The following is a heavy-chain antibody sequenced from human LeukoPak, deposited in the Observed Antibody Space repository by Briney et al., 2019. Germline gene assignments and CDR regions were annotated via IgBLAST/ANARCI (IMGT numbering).Heavy chain of an antibody. J-gene: IGHJ3*02. CDR2: ARNKANSYTT. CDR3: ARVRYCSSTTCRGAFDI. D-gene: IGHD2-2*01. V-gene: IGHV3-72*01. CDR1: GFSFSDHY. Sequence: AGGSLRLSCAASGFSFSDHYIDWVRQAPGKGLEWVGRARNKANSYTTEYAASVKDRFTISRDDSENSLYLQMNSLKTEDTAVYYCARVRYCSSTTCRGAFDIWGQGTMVTVTS.